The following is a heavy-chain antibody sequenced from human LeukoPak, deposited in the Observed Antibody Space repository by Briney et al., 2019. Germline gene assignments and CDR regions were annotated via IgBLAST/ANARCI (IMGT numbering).Heavy chain of an antibody. Sequence: GGSLRLSCAASGFTLSSNYMRWVRPAPGKRLEWVSVIYSGGSTYYADSVKGRFTISRDNSKNTLYLQMNSLRAEDTAVYYCAFTIFGVVIKDDDAFDIWGQGTMVTVSS. V-gene: IGHV3-66*02. CDR1: GFTLSSNY. J-gene: IGHJ3*02. D-gene: IGHD3-3*01. CDR2: IYSGGST. CDR3: AFTIFGVVIKDDDAFDI.